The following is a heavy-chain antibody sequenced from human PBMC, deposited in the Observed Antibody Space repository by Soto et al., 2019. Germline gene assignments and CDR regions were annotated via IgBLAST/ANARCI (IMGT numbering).Heavy chain of an antibody. CDR3: ARDLLDPYGDYLGGFDY. Sequence: QVQLVESGGGLVEPGGSLRLSCAASGFTFSDYYMSWIRQAPGEGLEWVSYISSGASTIYYADSVKGRFAISRDNAKNSLYLQMSSLRAEDTAVYYCARDLLDPYGDYLGGFDYWGQGTLVTVSS. J-gene: IGHJ4*02. D-gene: IGHD4-17*01. CDR1: GFTFSDYY. V-gene: IGHV3-11*01. CDR2: ISSGASTI.